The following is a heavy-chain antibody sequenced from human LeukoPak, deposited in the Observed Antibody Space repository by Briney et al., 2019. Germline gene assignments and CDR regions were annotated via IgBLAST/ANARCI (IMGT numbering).Heavy chain of an antibody. J-gene: IGHJ4*02. Sequence: GGSLRLSCAAFGFTFSSYAMSWVRQAPGKGLEWVSAISGSGGSTYYADSVKGRFTISRDNSKNTLYLQMNSLRAEDTAVYYCAKDGPYYDSSGSYGYFDYWGQGTLVTVSS. CDR3: AKDGPYYDSSGSYGYFDY. CDR1: GFTFSSYA. CDR2: ISGSGGST. D-gene: IGHD3-22*01. V-gene: IGHV3-23*01.